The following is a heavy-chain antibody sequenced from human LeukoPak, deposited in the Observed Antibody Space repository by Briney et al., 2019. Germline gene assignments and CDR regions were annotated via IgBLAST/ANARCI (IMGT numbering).Heavy chain of an antibody. Sequence: PGGSLRLSCAASRFTFSNSAMHWVRQAPGKGLEWMALMSYDKKNKYYAVSVKGRFTISRDNSKNTLFVQMNSLRTEDTAVYYCARSGVQWQWLLTYDAFDIWGQGTMVTVSS. J-gene: IGHJ3*02. CDR3: ARSGVQWQWLLTYDAFDI. D-gene: IGHD6-19*01. V-gene: IGHV3-30*04. CDR1: RFTFSNSA. CDR2: MSYDKKNK.